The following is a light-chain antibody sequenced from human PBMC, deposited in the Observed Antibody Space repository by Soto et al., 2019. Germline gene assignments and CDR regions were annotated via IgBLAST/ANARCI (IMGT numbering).Light chain of an antibody. Sequence: QSVLTQPRSVSGSPGQSVTISCTGTSSDVGGYNYVSWYQQHPGKAPKLMIYDVSKRPSGVPDRFSGSKSGNTASLTISGLQAEDEADYYCCSYAGRRYVFGPGTKVTVL. CDR1: SSDVGGYNY. J-gene: IGLJ1*01. CDR3: CSYAGRRYV. V-gene: IGLV2-11*01. CDR2: DVS.